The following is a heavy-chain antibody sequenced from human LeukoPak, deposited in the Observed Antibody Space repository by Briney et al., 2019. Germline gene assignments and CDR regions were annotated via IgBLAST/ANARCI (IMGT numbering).Heavy chain of an antibody. CDR2: ISYDGSNK. D-gene: IGHD3-9*01. CDR1: GFTFSSYG. Sequence: GRSLRLSCAASGFTFSSYGMHWVRQAPGKGLEWVAVISYDGSNKYYADSVKGRFTISRDNSKNTLYLQMNSLRAEDTAVYYCARESYDILTGYYKGLDYWGQGTLVTVSS. V-gene: IGHV3-30*19. J-gene: IGHJ4*02. CDR3: ARESYDILTGYYKGLDY.